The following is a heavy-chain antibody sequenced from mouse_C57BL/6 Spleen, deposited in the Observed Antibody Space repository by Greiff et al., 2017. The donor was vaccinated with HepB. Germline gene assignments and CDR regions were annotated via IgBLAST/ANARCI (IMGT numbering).Heavy chain of an antibody. J-gene: IGHJ4*01. V-gene: IGHV1-55*01. CDR2: IYPGSGST. CDR1: GYTFTSYW. CDR3: ARSYDYDEDYYAMDY. D-gene: IGHD2-4*01. Sequence: QVQLQQPGAELVKPGASVKMSCKASGYTFTSYWITWVKQRPGQGLEWIGDIYPGSGSTNYNEKFKSKATLTVDTSSSTAYMQLSSLTSEASAVYYCARSYDYDEDYYAMDYWGQGTSVTVSS.